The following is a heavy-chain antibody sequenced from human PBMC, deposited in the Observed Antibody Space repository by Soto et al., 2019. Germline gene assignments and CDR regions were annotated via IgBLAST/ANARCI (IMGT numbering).Heavy chain of an antibody. CDR2: ISYDGSNK. D-gene: IGHD1-7*01. J-gene: IGHJ4*02. CDR3: AKSGSITGTSSRQVNFDY. V-gene: IGHV3-30*18. Sequence: PGGSLRLSCAASGFTFSSYGMHWVRQAPGKGLEWVAVISYDGSNKYYADSVKGRFTISRDNSKNTLYLQMNSLRAEDTAVYYCAKSGSITGTSSRQVNFDYWGQGTLVTVSS. CDR1: GFTFSSYG.